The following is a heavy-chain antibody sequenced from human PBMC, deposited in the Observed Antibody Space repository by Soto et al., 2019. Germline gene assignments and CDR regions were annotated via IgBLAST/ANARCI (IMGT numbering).Heavy chain of an antibody. V-gene: IGHV4-39*01. CDR2: IYYSGTT. J-gene: IGHJ4*02. D-gene: IGHD3-3*02. CDR1: GGSISSSSDY. Sequence: NPSETLSLTCTVSGGSISSSSDYWGWIRQPPGKGLEWIGSIYYSGTTYYNPSLKSRLTTSVDTSKNQFSLKLNSVTAADTAVYYCARHHTFSGSQRDFDYWGQGTLVTVSS. CDR3: ARHHTFSGSQRDFDY.